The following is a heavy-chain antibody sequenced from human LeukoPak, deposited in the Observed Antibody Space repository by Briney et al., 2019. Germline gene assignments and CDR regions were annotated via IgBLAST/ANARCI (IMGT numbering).Heavy chain of an antibody. J-gene: IGHJ6*02. V-gene: IGHV1-69*13. Sequence: SVKVSCKASGGTFSSYAISWVRQASGQGLEWMGGIIPIFGTANYAQKFQGRVTITADESTSTAYMELSSLRSEDTAVYYCASSYGDTGYYYGMDVWGQGTTVTVSS. CDR2: IIPIFGTA. D-gene: IGHD2-8*02. CDR1: GGTFSSYA. CDR3: ASSYGDTGYYYGMDV.